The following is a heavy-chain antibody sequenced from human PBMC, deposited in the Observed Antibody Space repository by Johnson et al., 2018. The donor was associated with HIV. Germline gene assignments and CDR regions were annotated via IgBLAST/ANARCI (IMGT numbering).Heavy chain of an antibody. CDR3: ARIAAAAIDAFDI. D-gene: IGHD6-13*01. J-gene: IGHJ3*02. CDR2: IGTAGDT. V-gene: IGHV3-13*01. Sequence: VQLVESGGSLVLPGGSLRLSCAASGFTFSSYDMHWVRQATGKGLEWVSAIGTAGDTYYPGSVKGRFTISRDNAKNSLYLQMNSLRAEDTAVYYCARIAAAAIDAFDIWGQGTMVTVSS. CDR1: GFTFSSYD.